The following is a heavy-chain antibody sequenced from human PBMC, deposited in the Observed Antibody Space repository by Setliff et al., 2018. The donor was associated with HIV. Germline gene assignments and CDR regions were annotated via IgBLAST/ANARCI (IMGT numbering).Heavy chain of an antibody. J-gene: IGHJ4*02. D-gene: IGHD3-3*01. Sequence: SETLSLTCAVSGFSISNGYYWGWIRQPPGKGLEWIGSIYHSGNTYYNPSLKSRVTISVDTSRNQFSLNLNSVTAADTAVYYCARESPRNYYYNFWSGYPSYFDYWGQGTLVTVSS. CDR2: IYHSGNT. V-gene: IGHV4-38-2*02. CDR1: GFSISNGYY. CDR3: ARESPRNYYYNFWSGYPSYFDY.